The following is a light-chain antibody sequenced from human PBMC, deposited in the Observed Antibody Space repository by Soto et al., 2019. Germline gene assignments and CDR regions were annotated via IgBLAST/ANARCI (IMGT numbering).Light chain of an antibody. CDR2: EVS. CDR3: SSDAGSNNLGV. V-gene: IGLV2-8*01. J-gene: IGLJ1*01. Sequence: QSALTQPPSASGSPGQSVTISCTGTSSDVGGYNYVSWYQQHPGKAPKLMIYEVSKRPSGVPDRFSGSKSGNTASLTVSGRQAEDAADYYCSSDAGSNNLGVFGTGTKLTVL. CDR1: SSDVGGYNY.